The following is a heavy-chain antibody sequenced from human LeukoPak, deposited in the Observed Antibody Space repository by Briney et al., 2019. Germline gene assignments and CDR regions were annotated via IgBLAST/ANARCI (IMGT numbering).Heavy chain of an antibody. CDR2: IRNKAKSYTT. V-gene: IGHV3-72*01. Sequence: PGGSLRLSCAASGFTFSDYYMDWVRQAPGKGLEWVGRIRNKAKSYTTEYAASVKGRFTISREDSKNSLYLQMNSLNTEDTAVYYCVRITFGGIIAFWGQGTLVTVSS. CDR3: VRITFGGIIAF. CDR1: GFTFSDYY. D-gene: IGHD3-16*02. J-gene: IGHJ4*02.